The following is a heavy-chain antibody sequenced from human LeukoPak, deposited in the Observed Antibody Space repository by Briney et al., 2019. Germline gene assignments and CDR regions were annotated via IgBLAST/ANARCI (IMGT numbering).Heavy chain of an antibody. CDR1: GFGFTAAR. CDR3: ARQTKFDFWRMDY. Sequence: GGSLRLSCAASGFGFTAARMSWVRQAPGKGPEWVGRIKSRGGGETTDYAAPVKGRFTISRDDSKDTLYLQMDGLKTEDTAVYYCARQTKFDFWRMDYWGLGTLVTVSS. D-gene: IGHD3-3*01. V-gene: IGHV3-15*01. CDR2: IKSRGGGETT. J-gene: IGHJ4*02.